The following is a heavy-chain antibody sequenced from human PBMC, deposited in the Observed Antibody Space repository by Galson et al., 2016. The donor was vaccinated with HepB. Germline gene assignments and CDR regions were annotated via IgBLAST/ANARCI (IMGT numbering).Heavy chain of an antibody. J-gene: IGHJ4*02. CDR2: IYYSGST. CDR3: AREDGDYLFGYYFDY. D-gene: IGHD4-17*01. CDR1: GGSISSYY. V-gene: IGHV4-59*01. Sequence: SETLSLTCTVSGGSISSYYWSWIRQPPGKGLEWIGYIYYSGSTNYNPSLKSESTNYNPSPKSRVTISVDTSKNQFSLKLSSVSAADTAVYYCAREDGDYLFGYYFDYWGQGTLVTVSS.